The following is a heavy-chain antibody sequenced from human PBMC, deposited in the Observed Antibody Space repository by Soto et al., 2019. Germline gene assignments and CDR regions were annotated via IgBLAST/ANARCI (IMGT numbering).Heavy chain of an antibody. Sequence: PRESLKISCKGSGYSFTSYWIGWVRQMPGKGLEWMGIIYPGDSDTRYSPSFQGQVTISADKSISTAYLQWSSLKASDTAMYYCARVRSSSLNWFDPWGQGTLVTVSS. CDR2: IYPGDSDT. CDR3: ARVRSSSLNWFDP. D-gene: IGHD6-6*01. J-gene: IGHJ5*02. V-gene: IGHV5-51*01. CDR1: GYSFTSYW.